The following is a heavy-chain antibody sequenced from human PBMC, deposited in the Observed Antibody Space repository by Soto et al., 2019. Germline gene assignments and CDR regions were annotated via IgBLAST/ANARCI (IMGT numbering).Heavy chain of an antibody. J-gene: IGHJ5*02. D-gene: IGHD6-6*01. CDR3: ARERPDGARLDP. Sequence: QVQLQESGPGLVKPSQTLSLTCTVSGGSISSGDYYWSWIRQPPGKGLEWIGYIYYSGSTYYNPSLKSRVTLSADTTKTQFSLKLSSVTAADTAVYYCARERPDGARLDPWGQGTLVTASS. CDR1: GGSISSGDYY. CDR2: IYYSGST. V-gene: IGHV4-30-4*01.